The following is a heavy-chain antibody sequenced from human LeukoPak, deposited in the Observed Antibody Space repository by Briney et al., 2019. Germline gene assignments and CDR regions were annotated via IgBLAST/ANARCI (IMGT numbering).Heavy chain of an antibody. CDR2: MKQDGSEK. V-gene: IGHV3-7*01. CDR3: ARDQTLDV. Sequence: PGGSLRLSCVASGFTFSSYWMSWVRQAPGMGLEWVANMKQDGSEKYYVDSVKGRFTISRDNAKNSLYLQMNSLRAEDTAVYYCARDQTLDVWGKGTTVTISS. CDR1: GFTFSSYW. J-gene: IGHJ6*04.